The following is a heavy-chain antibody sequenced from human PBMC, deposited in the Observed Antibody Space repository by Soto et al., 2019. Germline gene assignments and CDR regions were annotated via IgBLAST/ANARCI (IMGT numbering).Heavy chain of an antibody. Sequence: SVNVSCKASRYTFTSDYMHWVRQAPGQGLEWMGIINPSGGSTSYAQKFQGRVTMTRDTSTSTVYMELSSLRSEDTAVYYCARVYCSGGSCYSIDYWGQGTLVTVSS. CDR1: RYTFTSDY. J-gene: IGHJ4*02. CDR2: INPSGGST. D-gene: IGHD2-15*01. CDR3: ARVYCSGGSCYSIDY. V-gene: IGHV1-46*03.